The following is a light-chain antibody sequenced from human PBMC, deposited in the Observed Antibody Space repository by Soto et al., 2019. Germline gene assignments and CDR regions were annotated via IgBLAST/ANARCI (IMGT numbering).Light chain of an antibody. J-gene: IGLJ3*02. CDR2: EVR. CDR1: TSDVGAYNY. V-gene: IGLV2-14*01. CDR3: SSYTSTNTWV. Sequence: QSALTQPASVSGSPGQPITISCTGTTSDVGAYNYVSWYQQHPDKAPKLVIYEVRNRPSGISDRFSGSKSGNTASLTISGLQAEDEADYYCSSYTSTNTWVLGGGTKLTVL.